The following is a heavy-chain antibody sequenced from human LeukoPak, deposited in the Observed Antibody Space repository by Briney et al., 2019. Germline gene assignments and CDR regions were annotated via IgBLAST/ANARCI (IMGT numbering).Heavy chain of an antibody. J-gene: IGHJ3*02. CDR2: ISSSSSYI. CDR1: GFTFSSYW. D-gene: IGHD3-9*01. CDR3: AREGQTYYDILTGYYTVDRAFDI. V-gene: IGHV3-21*01. Sequence: GGSLRLSCAASGFTFSSYWMSWVRQAPGKGLEWVSSISSSSSYIYYADSVKGRFTISRDNAKNSLYLQMNSLRAEDTAVYYCAREGQTYYDILTGYYTVDRAFDIWGQGTMVTVSS.